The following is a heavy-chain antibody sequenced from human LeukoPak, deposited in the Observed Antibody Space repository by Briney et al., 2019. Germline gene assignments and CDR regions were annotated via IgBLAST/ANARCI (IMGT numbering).Heavy chain of an antibody. CDR2: INPSGGST. Sequence: ASVKVSCKASGYTFTSYYMHWVRQAPGQGLEWMGIINPSGGSTSYAQKFQGRVTITRDTSASTAYMELSSLRSEDAAVYYCARGGYGSGSYYPYWGQGTLVTVSS. D-gene: IGHD3-10*01. J-gene: IGHJ4*02. V-gene: IGHV1-46*01. CDR1: GYTFTSYY. CDR3: ARGGYGSGSYYPY.